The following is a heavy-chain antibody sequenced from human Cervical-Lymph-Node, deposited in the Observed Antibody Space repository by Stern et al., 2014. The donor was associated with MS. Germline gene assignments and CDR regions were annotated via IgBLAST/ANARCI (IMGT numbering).Heavy chain of an antibody. CDR1: GYSFTDFN. J-gene: IGHJ6*02. CDR3: ATHGGSSFQMDV. D-gene: IGHD6-13*01. Sequence: QVQLVQSGAEVKKPGASVKVSCKASGYSFTDFNTHWVRQAPGQGLEWMGRISPHTGGARYAEKFQGRVTMTRDTSITTAYMELDRLTSDDTAVYYCATHGGSSFQMDVWGQGTTVTVPS. V-gene: IGHV1-2*06. CDR2: ISPHTGGA.